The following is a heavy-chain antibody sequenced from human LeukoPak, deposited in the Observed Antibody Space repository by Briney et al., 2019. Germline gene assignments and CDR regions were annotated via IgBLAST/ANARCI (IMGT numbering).Heavy chain of an antibody. CDR3: ARSGLYYYDSSGLDY. CDR1: GFTFSTYN. CDR2: ISSSGSTI. Sequence: GGSLRLSCAASGFTFSTYNMNWVRQAPGKGLGWVSYISSSGSTIYYADSVKGRFTISRDNAKNSLYLQMNSLRAEDTAVYYCARSGLYYYDSSGLDYWGQGTLVTVSS. D-gene: IGHD3-22*01. J-gene: IGHJ4*02. V-gene: IGHV3-48*04.